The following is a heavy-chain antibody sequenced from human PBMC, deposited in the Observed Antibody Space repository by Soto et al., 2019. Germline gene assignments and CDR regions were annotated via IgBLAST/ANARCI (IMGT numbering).Heavy chain of an antibody. CDR1: GFTFSSYS. V-gene: IGHV3-21*01. D-gene: IGHD3-10*01. CDR3: AKAGQPSLLSYFDY. J-gene: IGHJ4*02. CDR2: ISSSSSYI. Sequence: PGGSLRLSCAASGFTFSSYSMNWVRQAPGKGLGWVSSISSSSSYIYYADSVKGRFTISRDNAKNSLYLQMNSLRAEDTAVYYCAKAGQPSLLSYFDYWGQGTLVTVSS.